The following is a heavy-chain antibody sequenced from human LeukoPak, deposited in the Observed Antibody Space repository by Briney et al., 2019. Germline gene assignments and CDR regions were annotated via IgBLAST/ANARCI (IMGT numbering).Heavy chain of an antibody. Sequence: SETLSLTCAVSGYSISSAYYWAWIRQPPGKGLERIGRIYHSGSAFYNPSLKSRVTISVDTSKNQFSLRLNSVTAADTAVYYCARDHIAVAGTSLDYWGQGTLVTVSS. CDR1: GYSISSAYY. J-gene: IGHJ4*02. CDR3: ARDHIAVAGTSLDY. V-gene: IGHV4-38-2*02. CDR2: IYHSGSA. D-gene: IGHD6-19*01.